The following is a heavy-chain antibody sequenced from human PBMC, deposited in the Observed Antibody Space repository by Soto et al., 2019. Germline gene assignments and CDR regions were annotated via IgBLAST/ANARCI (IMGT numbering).Heavy chain of an antibody. V-gene: IGHV1-69*06. D-gene: IGHD6-19*01. Sequence: LVPVSCKASGYTIPIYGISWVRQDPGQGLEWMGGIMPIIGTANYAQKFQGRVTITADKFTSTAYMELSSLRSEDTAVYYCAQIAVAGSTPDYWGQGTLVTVSS. CDR3: AQIAVAGSTPDY. CDR1: GYTIPIYG. J-gene: IGHJ4*02. CDR2: IMPIIGTA.